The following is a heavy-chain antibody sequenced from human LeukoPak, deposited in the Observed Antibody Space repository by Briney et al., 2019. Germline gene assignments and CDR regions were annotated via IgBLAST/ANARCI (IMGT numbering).Heavy chain of an antibody. D-gene: IGHD3-10*01. J-gene: IGHJ4*02. Sequence: PGGSLRLSCAASGFTFSSYGMHRVRQAPGKGLEWVAFIRYDGSNKYYADSVKGRFTISRDNSKNTLYLQINSLRAEDTAVYYCAKEAGITMVRGVITFWGQGTLVTVSS. CDR1: GFTFSSYG. CDR2: IRYDGSNK. CDR3: AKEAGITMVRGVITF. V-gene: IGHV3-30*02.